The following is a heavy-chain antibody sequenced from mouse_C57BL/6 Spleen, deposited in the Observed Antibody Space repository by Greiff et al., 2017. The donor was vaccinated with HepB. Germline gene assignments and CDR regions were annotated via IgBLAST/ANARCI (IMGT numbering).Heavy chain of an antibody. D-gene: IGHD2-2*01. CDR2: ISSGGDYI. CDR1: GFTFSSYA. CDR3: TRGGVYGYWFAY. J-gene: IGHJ3*01. Sequence: DVQLVESGEGLVKPGGSLKLSCAASGFTFSSYAMSWVRQTPEKRLEWVAYISSGGDYIYYADTVKGRFTISRDNARNTLYLQMSSLKSEDTAMYYCTRGGVYGYWFAYWGQGTLVTVSA. V-gene: IGHV5-9-1*02.